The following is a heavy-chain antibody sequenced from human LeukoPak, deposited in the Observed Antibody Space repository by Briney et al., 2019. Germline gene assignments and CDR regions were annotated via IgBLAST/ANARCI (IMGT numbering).Heavy chain of an antibody. CDR1: GDSVSSNSAA. CDR2: TYYKSKWYH. V-gene: IGHV6-1*01. D-gene: IGHD3-10*01. J-gene: IGHJ5*02. Sequence: LSQTLTLTCAISGDSVSSNSAAWNRIRQSPSRGLEWLGRTYYKSKWYHDYAVSMKSRININPDTSKNQFSLKLSSVTAADTAVYYCARGPTSYYYGSGSYGIWFDPWGQGTVVSVSS. CDR3: ARGPTSYYYGSGSYGIWFDP.